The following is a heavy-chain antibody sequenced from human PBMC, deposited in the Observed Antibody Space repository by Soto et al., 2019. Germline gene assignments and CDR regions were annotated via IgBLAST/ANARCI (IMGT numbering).Heavy chain of an antibody. CDR2: NNPKSGDT. Sequence: ASVKVSCKASGYTLTDHYIHWVRQAPGQGLEWMGWNNPKSGDTKYAQNFQDRVTMTRDTSINTAYMELTRLRSDDTAVYYCARGGGRFNTDYWGQGTQVTVSS. CDR1: GYTLTDHY. CDR3: ARGGGRFNTDY. D-gene: IGHD1-26*01. J-gene: IGHJ4*02. V-gene: IGHV1-2*02.